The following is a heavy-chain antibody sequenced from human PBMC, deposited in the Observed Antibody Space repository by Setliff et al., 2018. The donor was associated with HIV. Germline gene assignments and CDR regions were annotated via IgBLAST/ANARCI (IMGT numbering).Heavy chain of an antibody. D-gene: IGHD3-9*01. Sequence: GESLKISCKGSGYGFSNYWLAWVRQTPGKGLEWMGIICPGDSDTRYSPSFQGQVTFSADKSINTAYLQWGSLKASDTGIYFCARHTSRYITLSPPDYWGQGTLVTVSS. CDR2: ICPGDSDT. CDR3: ARHTSRYITLSPPDY. CDR1: GYGFSNYW. J-gene: IGHJ4*02. V-gene: IGHV5-51*01.